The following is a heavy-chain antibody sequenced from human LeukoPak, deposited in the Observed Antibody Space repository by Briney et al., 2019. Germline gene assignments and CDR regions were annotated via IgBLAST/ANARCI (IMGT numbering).Heavy chain of an antibody. Sequence: SETLSLTCTVSGGSISSSSYYWGWIRQPPGKGLEWIGSIYYSGSTYYNPSLKSRVTISADTSKNQFSLKLSSVTAADTAVYYCARASYSAYYFDYWGQGTLVTVSS. D-gene: IGHD2-21*01. CDR3: ARASYSAYYFDY. J-gene: IGHJ4*02. V-gene: IGHV4-39*01. CDR1: GGSISSSSYY. CDR2: IYYSGST.